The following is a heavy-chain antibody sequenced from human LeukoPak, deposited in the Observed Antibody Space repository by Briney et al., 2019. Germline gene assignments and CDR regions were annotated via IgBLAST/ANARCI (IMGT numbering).Heavy chain of an antibody. Sequence: SETLSLTCAVSGASIFSGNWWSWVRQPPGKGLEWIGEIYHSGRANYNPSLKSRVTISLDKSKNQFSLNLSSVTAADTALYYCASSDGLPPRSDSSYDVFDYWGQGTLVTVSS. V-gene: IGHV4-4*02. J-gene: IGHJ4*02. CDR2: IYHSGRA. D-gene: IGHD5-12*01. CDR1: GASIFSGNW. CDR3: ASSDGLPPRSDSSYDVFDY.